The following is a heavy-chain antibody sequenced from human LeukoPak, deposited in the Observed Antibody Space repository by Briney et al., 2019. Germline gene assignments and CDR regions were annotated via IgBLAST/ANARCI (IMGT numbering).Heavy chain of an antibody. Sequence: VASVKVSCKASGYTFTAYYLHWLRQIPGVGVEYMGWIKPNSGDTNHAQRFQGRVTMTRDTSINTAYMELSSLRSDDTAVYYCARDPLIPYGYWFVPWGQGTLLTVSS. CDR1: GYTFTAYY. J-gene: IGHJ5*02. CDR2: IKPNSGDT. V-gene: IGHV1-2*02. CDR3: ARDPLIPYGYWFVP. D-gene: IGHD2-15*01.